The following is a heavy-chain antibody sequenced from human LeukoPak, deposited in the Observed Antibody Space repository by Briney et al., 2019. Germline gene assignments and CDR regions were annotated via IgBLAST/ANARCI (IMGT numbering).Heavy chain of an antibody. CDR1: GYTFTSYA. V-gene: IGHV7-4-1*02. D-gene: IGHD4-23*01. CDR2: INTNTGNP. CDR3: ARGMTTVVKGVFGY. Sequence: ASVKVSCKASGYTFTSYAMNWVRQAPGQGLEWMGWINTNTGNPTYAQGFTGRFVFSLDTSVSTAYPQISSLKAEDTAVYYCARGMTTVVKGVFGYWGQGTLVTVSS. J-gene: IGHJ4*02.